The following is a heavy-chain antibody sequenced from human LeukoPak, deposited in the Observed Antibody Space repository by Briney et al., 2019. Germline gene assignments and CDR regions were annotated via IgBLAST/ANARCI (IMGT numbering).Heavy chain of an antibody. CDR1: GGSISSYY. CDR3: ARDRPTIFGVVRSWFDP. Sequence: PSETLSLTRTVSGGSISSYYWSWIRQPAGKGLEWIGRIYTSGSTNYNPSLKSRVTISVDKSKNQFSLKLSSVTAADTAVYYCARDRPTIFGVVRSWFDPWGQGTLVTVSS. D-gene: IGHD3-3*01. V-gene: IGHV4-4*07. J-gene: IGHJ5*02. CDR2: IYTSGST.